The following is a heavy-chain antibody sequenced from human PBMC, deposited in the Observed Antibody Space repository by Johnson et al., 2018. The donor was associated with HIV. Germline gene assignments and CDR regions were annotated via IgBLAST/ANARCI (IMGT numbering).Heavy chain of an antibody. Sequence: VQLVESGGGVVQPGRSLRLSCAASGFTFSSYDMHWVRQATGKGLEWVSAIGTAGDTYYPGSVKGRFTISRDNSKNTLYLQMNSLRDEDTAVYYCAKDVGNYWPDSFDIWGQGTMVTVSS. V-gene: IGHV3-13*01. CDR3: AKDVGNYWPDSFDI. CDR1: GFTFSSYD. D-gene: IGHD3-22*01. CDR2: IGTAGDT. J-gene: IGHJ3*02.